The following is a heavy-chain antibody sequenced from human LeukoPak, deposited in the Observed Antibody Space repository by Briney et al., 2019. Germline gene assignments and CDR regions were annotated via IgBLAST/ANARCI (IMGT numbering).Heavy chain of an antibody. CDR3: ARLVSYCSGGSCLDAFDI. V-gene: IGHV4-39*01. CDR2: IYYGGST. CDR1: GGSISSSSYY. D-gene: IGHD2-15*01. J-gene: IGHJ3*02. Sequence: PSETLSLTCTVSGGSISSSSYYWGWIRQPPGKGLEWIGSIYYGGSTYYNPSLKSRVTISVDTSKNQFSLKLSSVTAADTAVYYCARLVSYCSGGSCLDAFDIWGQGTMVTVSS.